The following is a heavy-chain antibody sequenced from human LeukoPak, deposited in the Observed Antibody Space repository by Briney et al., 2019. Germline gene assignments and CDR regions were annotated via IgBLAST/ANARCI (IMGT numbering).Heavy chain of an antibody. CDR3: ARCREYYYDSSGYVY. D-gene: IGHD3-22*01. CDR2: IYPCDSDT. V-gene: IGHV5-51*01. CDR1: GYSFTSYW. J-gene: IGHJ4*02. Sequence: GESLKISCKGSGYSFTSYWIGWVRQMPGKGLEWMGIIYPCDSDTRYSPSFQGHVTISADKSISTAYLQWSSLKASDTAMYYCARCREYYYDSSGYVYWGQGTLVTVSS.